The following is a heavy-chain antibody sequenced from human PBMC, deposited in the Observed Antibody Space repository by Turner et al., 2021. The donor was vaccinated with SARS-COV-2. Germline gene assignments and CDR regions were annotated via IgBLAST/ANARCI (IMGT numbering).Heavy chain of an antibody. V-gene: IGHV3-33*01. J-gene: IGHJ4*02. Sequence: QVQLVESGGGVVQPGRSLRLPCEASGFTFSNHGMHWARPAPGKGLEWVKIIWNDGSNKYYTDSVRGRFTISRDNSKNTLYLQMNSLRAEDTAVYYCARGCGGSSGCFLIDYWGQGTLVTVSS. CDR3: ARGCGGSSGCFLIDY. CDR1: GFTFSNHG. D-gene: IGHD6-19*01. CDR2: IWNDGSNK.